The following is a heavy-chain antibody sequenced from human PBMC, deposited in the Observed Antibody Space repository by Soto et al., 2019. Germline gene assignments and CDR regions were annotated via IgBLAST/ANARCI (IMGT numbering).Heavy chain of an antibody. D-gene: IGHD1-26*01. J-gene: IGHJ4*02. CDR3: ARGRGGGGSYHYCDY. CDR1: GGYT. CDR2: IISILGIT. V-gene: IGHV1-69*02. Sequence: QVQLVQSGAEVKKPGSSVKVSCKTSGGYTISWVRQAPGQGLEWMGRIISILGITNYAQKFQGRVTITADKSTSTAYMELSSMRSEDTAVYYCARGRGGGGSYHYCDYWGQGTLVTVSS.